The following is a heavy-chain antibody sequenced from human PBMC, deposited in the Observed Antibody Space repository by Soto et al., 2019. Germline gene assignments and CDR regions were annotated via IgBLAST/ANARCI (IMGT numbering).Heavy chain of an antibody. V-gene: IGHV3-11*04. CDR2: ISGSGSSM. CDR3: ASEMATPGN. CDR1: GFPFSNSY. J-gene: IGHJ4*02. D-gene: IGHD5-12*01. Sequence: QVQLVESGGGLVKPGGSLRLSCAASGFPFSNSYMSWIRQAPGKGLEWVSHISGSGSSMYYADSVKGRFTISRDNAKNSLYLQMNSLRAEDTAVYYCASEMATPGNWGQGTLVTVSS.